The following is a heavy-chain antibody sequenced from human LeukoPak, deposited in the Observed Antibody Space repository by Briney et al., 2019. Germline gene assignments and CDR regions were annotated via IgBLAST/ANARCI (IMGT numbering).Heavy chain of an antibody. D-gene: IGHD2-15*01. CDR2: ISSSSSYT. V-gene: IGHV3-11*05. CDR1: GFTFSDYH. CDR3: ARVGGGSPGPDY. J-gene: IGHJ4*02. Sequence: KPGGSLRLSCAASGFTFSDYHMSWIRHAPGKGLEWVSYISSSSSYTNYADSVKGRFTISRDNAKNSLYLQMNSLRAEDTAVYYCARVGGGSPGPDYWGQGTLVTVSS.